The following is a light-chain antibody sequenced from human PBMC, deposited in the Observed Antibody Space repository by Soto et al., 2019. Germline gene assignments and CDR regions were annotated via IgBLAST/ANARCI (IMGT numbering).Light chain of an antibody. CDR2: GAS. J-gene: IGKJ4*01. CDR1: QSVTSN. CDR3: QQYMKWPLT. Sequence: EIVMTQAPATLSLSPVERATVSCRASQSVTSNLAWYQQKPGQAPRLLIFGASTMATGIPDRFSGTGSGTEFTLTISSLQSEDSAVYFCQQYMKWPLTFGGGTKVDI. V-gene: IGKV3D-15*01.